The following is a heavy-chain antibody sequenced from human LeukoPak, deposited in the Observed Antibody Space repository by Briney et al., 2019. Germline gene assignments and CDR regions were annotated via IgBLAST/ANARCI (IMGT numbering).Heavy chain of an antibody. Sequence: GGSLRLSCAASGFTFSSYAMSWVRQAPGKGLEWVSSISGSGGSTYYADSVKGRFTISRDNSRNTLYLQINSLRAEDTAVYYCAKPSEEGYGFDYWGHGTLVTVSS. J-gene: IGHJ4*01. CDR1: GFTFSSYA. D-gene: IGHD5-12*01. CDR3: AKPSEEGYGFDY. CDR2: ISGSGGST. V-gene: IGHV3-23*01.